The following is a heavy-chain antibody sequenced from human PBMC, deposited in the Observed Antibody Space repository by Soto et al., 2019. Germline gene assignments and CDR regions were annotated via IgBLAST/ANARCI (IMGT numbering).Heavy chain of an antibody. CDR1: GGSISSGGYY. CDR2: IYYSGST. J-gene: IGHJ3*02. V-gene: IGHV4-31*08. D-gene: IGHD3-3*01. CDR3: AARGMEYYDFWSGSYVGGAFDI. Sequence: SETLSLTCTVSGGSISSGGYYWSWIRQHPGKGLEWIGYIYYSGSTYYNPSLKSRVTISVDTSKNQFSLKLSSVTAADTAVYYVAARGMEYYDFWSGSYVGGAFDIWGQGTMVTVSS.